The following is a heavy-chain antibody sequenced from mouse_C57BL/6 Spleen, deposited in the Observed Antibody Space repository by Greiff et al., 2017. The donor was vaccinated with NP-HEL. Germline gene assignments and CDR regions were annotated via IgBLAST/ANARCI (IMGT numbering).Heavy chain of an antibody. J-gene: IGHJ2*01. CDR1: GYAFSSSW. Sequence: VQLKESGPELVKPGASVKISCKASGYAFSSSWMNWVKQRPGQGLEWIGRIYPGDGDTNYNGKFKGKATLTADKSSSTAYMQHSSLRSEDSAVYFCARGGILRYFDYWGQGTTLTVSS. CDR3: ARGGILRYFDY. V-gene: IGHV1-82*01. D-gene: IGHD1-1*01. CDR2: IYPGDGDT.